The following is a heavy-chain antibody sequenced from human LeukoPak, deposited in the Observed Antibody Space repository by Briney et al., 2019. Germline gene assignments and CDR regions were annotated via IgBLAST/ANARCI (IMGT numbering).Heavy chain of an antibody. CDR3: ARDWLGVAIFDY. J-gene: IGHJ4*02. CDR1: GGTFSSYA. D-gene: IGHD3-3*01. Sequence: GSSVKVSCKASGGTFSSYAISWVRQAPGQGLEWMGWINPNSGGTNYAQKFQGRVTMTRDTSISTAYMELSRLRSDDTAVYYCARDWLGVAIFDYWGQGTLVTVSS. V-gene: IGHV1-2*02. CDR2: INPNSGGT.